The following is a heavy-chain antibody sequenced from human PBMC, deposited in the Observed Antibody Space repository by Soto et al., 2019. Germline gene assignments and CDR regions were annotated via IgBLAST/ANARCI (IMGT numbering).Heavy chain of an antibody. CDR1: GFNFNIFA. CDR3: AKDPTSYDSSAQFDS. V-gene: IGHV3-23*01. D-gene: IGHD3-22*01. Sequence: PGGSLRLYCAASGFNFNIFAMNWVRQAPGKGLEWVSGISGGGGSTYYADSVKGRFTISRDNSKNTLYLQMNSLRAEDTAVYYCAKDPTSYDSSAQFDSWGQGT. CDR2: ISGGGGST. J-gene: IGHJ4*02.